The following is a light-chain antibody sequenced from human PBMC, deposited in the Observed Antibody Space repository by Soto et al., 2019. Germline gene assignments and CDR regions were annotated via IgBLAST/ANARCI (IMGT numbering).Light chain of an antibody. J-gene: IGLJ1*01. CDR3: QSYDSRLSNYV. CDR1: NSNIGAGYD. V-gene: IGLV1-40*01. Sequence: QSVLTQPPSVSGAPGQRVTISCTGSNSNIGAGYDVHWYQQFPGTAPKLLIYGNINRPSGFPDRFSGSKSGPSASLAITGLQAEDEADYYCQSYDSRLSNYVFGGGTKLTV. CDR2: GNI.